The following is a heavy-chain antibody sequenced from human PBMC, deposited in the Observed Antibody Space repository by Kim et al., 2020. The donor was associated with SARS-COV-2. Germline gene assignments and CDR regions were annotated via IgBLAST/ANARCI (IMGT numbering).Heavy chain of an antibody. Sequence: TANYAQKFQGRVTITADESTSTAYMELSSLRSEDTAVYYCAPLLRGFGDPWGQGTLVTVSS. J-gene: IGHJ5*02. CDR3: APLLRGFGDP. CDR2: TA. V-gene: IGHV1-69*01. D-gene: IGHD3-10*01.